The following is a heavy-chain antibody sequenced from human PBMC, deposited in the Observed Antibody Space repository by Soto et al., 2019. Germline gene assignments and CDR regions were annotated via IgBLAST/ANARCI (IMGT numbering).Heavy chain of an antibody. J-gene: IGHJ6*02. CDR3: ARVLSWASYYDFWSGYYNYYYYGMDV. D-gene: IGHD3-3*01. CDR1: GYTFTSYD. Sequence: QVQLVQSGAEVKKPGASVKVSCKASGYTFTSYDINWVRQATGQGLEWMGWMNPNSGNTGYAQKFQGRVTMTRNTSKSTAYMELSSLRSEDTVVYYCARVLSWASYYDFWSGYYNYYYYGMDVWGQGTTVTVSS. CDR2: MNPNSGNT. V-gene: IGHV1-8*01.